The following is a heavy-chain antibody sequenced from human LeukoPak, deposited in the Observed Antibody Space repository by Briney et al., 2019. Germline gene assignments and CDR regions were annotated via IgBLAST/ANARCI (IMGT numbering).Heavy chain of an antibody. CDR3: ARGEPITMSDGYYFDY. Sequence: PGGSLRLSCAASGFTFSSYSMNWVRQVPGKGLEWVSSISSSSSYIYYADSVKGRFTISRDNAKNSLYLQMNSLRAEDTAVYYCARGEPITMSDGYYFDYWGQGTLVTVSS. CDR2: ISSSSSYI. V-gene: IGHV3-21*01. D-gene: IGHD3-10*02. CDR1: GFTFSSYS. J-gene: IGHJ4*02.